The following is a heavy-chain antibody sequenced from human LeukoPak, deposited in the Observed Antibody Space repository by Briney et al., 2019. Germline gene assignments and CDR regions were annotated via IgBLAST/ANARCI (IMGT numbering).Heavy chain of an antibody. V-gene: IGHV3-20*04. Sequence: GRSLRLSCAASGFTFDDYGMNWVRQPPGKGLEWVSGINWNGGSTGYADSVKGRFTISRDNAKNSLYLQMNSLRAEDTALYYCARVGEYNWKGNFDYWGQGTLVTVSS. CDR2: INWNGGST. CDR1: GFTFDDYG. CDR3: ARVGEYNWKGNFDY. J-gene: IGHJ4*02. D-gene: IGHD1-20*01.